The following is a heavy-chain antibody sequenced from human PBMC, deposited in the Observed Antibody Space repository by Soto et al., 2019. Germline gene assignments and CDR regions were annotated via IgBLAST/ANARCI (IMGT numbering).Heavy chain of an antibody. CDR3: ARVGSSGWSPDY. Sequence: LSLTCSVSGGSVSGHYWTWIRQSPGKGLEWVGYIFYSGTTNYNPSLKSRVTISVDTSKNQFSLKLSSVTAADTAVYYCARVGSSGWSPDYWGQGALVTVSS. V-gene: IGHV4-59*02. J-gene: IGHJ4*02. CDR2: IFYSGTT. D-gene: IGHD6-19*01. CDR1: GGSVSGHY.